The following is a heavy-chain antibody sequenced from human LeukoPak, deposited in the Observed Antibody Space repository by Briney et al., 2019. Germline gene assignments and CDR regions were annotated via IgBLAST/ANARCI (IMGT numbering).Heavy chain of an antibody. CDR3: ARDSPAVAGLFDY. CDR1: GGSISTSSSY. V-gene: IGHV4-39*07. D-gene: IGHD6-19*01. CDR2: IYYSGRT. J-gene: IGHJ4*02. Sequence: PSETLSLTCTVSGGSISTSSSYWGWIRQPPGKGLEWIGSIYYSGRTYYNPSLKSRVTISVDTSKNQFSLKLSSVTAADTAVYYCARDSPAVAGLFDYWGQGTLVTVSS.